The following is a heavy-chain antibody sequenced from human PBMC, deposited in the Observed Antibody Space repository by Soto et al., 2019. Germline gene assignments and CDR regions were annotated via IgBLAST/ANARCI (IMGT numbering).Heavy chain of an antibody. CDR1: GGSFSGYY. Sequence: QVQLQQWGAGLLKPSETLSLTCAVYGGSFSGYYWSWIRQPPGKGLEWIGEINHSGSTNYNPSLKSRVTLSVDTSKNQFSLKLSSVTAADTAVYYCARESHDYIWGSYRYTAKGHYYYYMDVWGKGTTVTVSS. CDR3: ARESHDYIWGSYRYTAKGHYYYYMDV. V-gene: IGHV4-34*01. CDR2: INHSGST. J-gene: IGHJ6*03. D-gene: IGHD3-16*02.